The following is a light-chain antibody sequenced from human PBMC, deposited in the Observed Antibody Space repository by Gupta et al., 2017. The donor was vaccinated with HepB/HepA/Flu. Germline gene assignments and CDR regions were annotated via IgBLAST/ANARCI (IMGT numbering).Light chain of an antibody. J-gene: IGKJ1*01. V-gene: IGKV3-20*01. CDR3: QKYGSSPRK. Sequence: EIVLTQSPGTLSLSPGERATLPCRASQSVSSSHLAWYQQKPGQAPRLLIYGASSRATGIPDRVSGSGSGTDFTLTISRLEPEDCAGYYCQKYGSSPRKFGQGTKVEIK. CDR1: QSVSSSH. CDR2: GAS.